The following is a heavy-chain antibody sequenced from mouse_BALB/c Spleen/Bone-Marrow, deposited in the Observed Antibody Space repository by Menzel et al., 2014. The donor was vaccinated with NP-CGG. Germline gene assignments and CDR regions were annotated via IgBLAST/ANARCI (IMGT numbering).Heavy chain of an antibody. CDR2: ISPDSSTI. CDR1: GFDFSGFW. V-gene: IGHV4-1*02. CDR3: ARLGYYGGFAY. Sequence: VQLKDSGGGLVQPGRSLKISCAASGFDFSGFWMGWVRLAPGKGLEWIGEISPDSSTINYTPSLKDRFIISRDNAKNTLYLQMSTVRSEDTALYYCARLGYYGGFAYWGQGTLVTVSA. J-gene: IGHJ3*01. D-gene: IGHD2-3*01.